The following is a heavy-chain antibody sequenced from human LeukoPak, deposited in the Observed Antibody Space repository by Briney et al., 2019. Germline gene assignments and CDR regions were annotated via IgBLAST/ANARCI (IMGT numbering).Heavy chain of an antibody. CDR1: GGSISSGSYY. J-gene: IGHJ4*02. Sequence: SETLSLTCTVSGGSISSGSYYWSWIRQPAGKGLEWIGRIYHSGSTYYNPSLKSRVTISVGTSKNQFSLKLSSVTAADTAVYYCARGLPGLLGDSSGYYRYWGQGTLVTVSS. CDR3: ARGLPGLLGDSSGYYRY. V-gene: IGHV4-39*07. CDR2: IYHSGST. D-gene: IGHD3-22*01.